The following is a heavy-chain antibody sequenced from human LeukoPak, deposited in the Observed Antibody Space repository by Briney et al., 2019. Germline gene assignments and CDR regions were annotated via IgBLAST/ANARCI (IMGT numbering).Heavy chain of an antibody. CDR1: GFTFSSYG. Sequence: GGSLRLSCTASGFTFSSYGMHWVRQAPGKGLEWVTVIWYDGSNKYYADSVKGRFTISRDISKNTLYLQMSSLRAEDTAVYYCAKNLVGNIYYFDSWGQGTLVTVSS. J-gene: IGHJ4*02. D-gene: IGHD1-26*01. CDR2: IWYDGSNK. CDR3: AKNLVGNIYYFDS. V-gene: IGHV3-33*06.